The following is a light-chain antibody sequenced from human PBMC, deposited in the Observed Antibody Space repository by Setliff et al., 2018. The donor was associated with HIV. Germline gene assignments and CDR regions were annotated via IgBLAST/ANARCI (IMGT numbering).Light chain of an antibody. CDR2: EVS. Sequence: QSVLTQPASVSGSPGQSITISCTGTSSDVGSYNYVSWCQQHPGKAPKLMIYEVSNRPSGVSNRFSGSKSGNTASLTISGLQAEDEADYYCSSYTSSSLYVFGTGTKVTVL. J-gene: IGLJ1*01. V-gene: IGLV2-14*01. CDR3: SSYTSSSLYV. CDR1: SSDVGSYNY.